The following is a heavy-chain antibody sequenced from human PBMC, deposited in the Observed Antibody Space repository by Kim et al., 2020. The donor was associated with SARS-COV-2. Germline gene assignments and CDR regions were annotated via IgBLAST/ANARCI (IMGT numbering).Heavy chain of an antibody. Sequence: GGSLRLSCAASGFTFSSYWMSWVRQAPGKGLEWVANIKQDGSEKYYVDSVKGRFTISRDNAKNSLYLQMNSLRAEDTAVYYCARESDKRVVVAATYYYYYYGMDVWGQGTTVTVSS. CDR1: GFTFSSYW. CDR2: IKQDGSEK. V-gene: IGHV3-7*01. CDR3: ARESDKRVVVAATYYYYYYGMDV. D-gene: IGHD2-15*01. J-gene: IGHJ6*02.